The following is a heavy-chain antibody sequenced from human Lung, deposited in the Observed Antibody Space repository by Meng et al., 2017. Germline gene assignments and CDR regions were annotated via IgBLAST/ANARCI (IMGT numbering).Heavy chain of an antibody. CDR3: ARGRVVVAATPSDY. CDR2: ISSSSA. CDR1: GFTFSSYS. Sequence: EVQLVESGGGGVKPGGSLRLSCAASGFTFSSYSMNWVRQAPGKGLEWVSSISSSSAYADSVKGRFTISRDNAKNSLYLQMNSLRAEDTAVYYCARGRVVVAATPSDYWGQGTLVTVSS. V-gene: IGHV3-21*01. D-gene: IGHD2-15*01. J-gene: IGHJ4*02.